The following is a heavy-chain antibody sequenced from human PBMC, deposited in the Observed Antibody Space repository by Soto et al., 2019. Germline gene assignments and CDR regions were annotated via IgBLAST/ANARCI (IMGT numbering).Heavy chain of an antibody. Sequence: SVKDSCKASGYTFTSDGISWVRQAPGQGLEWMGWISAYNGNTNYSQKLQGRVTMTTDTSTSTAYMELRSLRSDDTAVYYCARTMIVVVNDAFDIWGQGTMVTVPS. V-gene: IGHV1-18*01. J-gene: IGHJ3*02. CDR3: ARTMIVVVNDAFDI. D-gene: IGHD3-22*01. CDR2: ISAYNGNT. CDR1: GYTFTSDG.